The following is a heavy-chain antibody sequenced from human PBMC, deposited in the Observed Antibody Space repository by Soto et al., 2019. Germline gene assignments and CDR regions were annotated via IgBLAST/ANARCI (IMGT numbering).Heavy chain of an antibody. J-gene: IGHJ5*02. CDR1: GGSISSYY. CDR2: IYTSGST. CDR3: ARDRTGGAAARNWFDP. V-gene: IGHV4-4*07. D-gene: IGHD6-13*01. Sequence: KPSETLSLTCTVSGGSISSYYWSWIRQPAGKGLEWIGRIYTSGSTNYNPSLKSRVTMSVDTSKNQFSLKLSSVTAADTAVYYCARDRTGGAAARNWFDPWGQGTLVTVSS.